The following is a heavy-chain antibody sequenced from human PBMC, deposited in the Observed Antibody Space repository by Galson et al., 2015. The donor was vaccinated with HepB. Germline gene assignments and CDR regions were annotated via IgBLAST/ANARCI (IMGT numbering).Heavy chain of an antibody. CDR3: AREEGYCSGGSCYNVFDY. CDR2: ISSSSSYI. J-gene: IGHJ4*02. CDR1: GFTFSSYS. Sequence: LRLSCAASGFTFSSYSMNWVRQAPGKGLEWVSSISSSSSYIYYADSVKGRFTISRDNAKNSLYLQMNSLRAEDTAVYYSAREEGYCSGGSCYNVFDYWGQGTLVTVSS. V-gene: IGHV3-21*01. D-gene: IGHD2-15*01.